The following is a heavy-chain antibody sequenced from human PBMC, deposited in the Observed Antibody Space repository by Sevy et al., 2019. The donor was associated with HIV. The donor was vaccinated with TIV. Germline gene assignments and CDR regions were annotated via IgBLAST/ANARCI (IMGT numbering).Heavy chain of an antibody. D-gene: IGHD6-19*01. CDR2: IFSSGST. Sequence: GGSLRLSCAISGFTVNDKYIIWVRQAPGKGLEWGSVIFSSGSTYYGDAAKGRFTISRENSKNTVYLQMNSVRAEDTAVYYCVSLFLSYRSGWSYFDYWGQGTLVTVSS. CDR1: GFTVNDKY. V-gene: IGHV3-66*02. J-gene: IGHJ4*02. CDR3: VSLFLSYRSGWSYFDY.